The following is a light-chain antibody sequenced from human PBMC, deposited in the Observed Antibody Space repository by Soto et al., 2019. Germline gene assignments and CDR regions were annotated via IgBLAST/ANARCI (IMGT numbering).Light chain of an antibody. Sequence: DIQMTQSPSTLSASVGDRVTITCRASQSISSWLAWYQQKPVKAPKLLIYEASSSEIGVPPRFSGSGFGTEFTLTISSLQPEDSATYYCQYYKEHSTFGQGTRLEIK. CDR1: QSISSW. J-gene: IGKJ1*01. V-gene: IGKV1-5*03. CDR2: EAS. CDR3: QYYKEHST.